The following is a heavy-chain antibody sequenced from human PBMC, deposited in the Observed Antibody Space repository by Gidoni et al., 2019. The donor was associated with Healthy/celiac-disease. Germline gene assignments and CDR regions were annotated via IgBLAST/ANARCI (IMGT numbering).Heavy chain of an antibody. CDR3: ARDSAAAGTGGWFDP. Sequence: QVQLVQSGAEVKKPGASVTVSCKASGYTFTSYYMHWVRQAHGQGLEWMGIINPSGGSTSYAQKFQGRVTMTRDTSTSTVYMELSSLRSEDTAVYYCARDSAAAGTGGWFDPWGQGTLVTVSS. CDR1: GYTFTSYY. J-gene: IGHJ5*02. V-gene: IGHV1-46*03. D-gene: IGHD6-13*01. CDR2: INPSGGST.